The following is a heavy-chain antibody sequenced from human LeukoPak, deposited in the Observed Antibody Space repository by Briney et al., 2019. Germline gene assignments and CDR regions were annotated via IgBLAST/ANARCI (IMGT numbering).Heavy chain of an antibody. J-gene: IGHJ5*02. V-gene: IGHV4-34*01. Sequence: PSETLSLTCTVYGGSFSGYYWSWIRQSPGKGLEWIGEINHSGSTNYNPSLKSRVTISVDTSKNQFSLKLGSVPAADTAVYYCASVGPRVTREVWFDPWGQGTLVTVTS. CDR1: GGSFSGYY. D-gene: IGHD5-18*01. CDR3: ASVGPRVTREVWFDP. CDR2: INHSGST.